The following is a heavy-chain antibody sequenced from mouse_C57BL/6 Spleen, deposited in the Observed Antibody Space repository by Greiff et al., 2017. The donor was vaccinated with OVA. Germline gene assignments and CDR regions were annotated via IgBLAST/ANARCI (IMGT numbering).Heavy chain of an antibody. CDR3: ARDGYYVGYYAMDY. CDR1: GFTFSSYA. J-gene: IGHJ4*01. Sequence: EVQLVESGGGLVKPGGSLKLSCAASGFTFSSYAMSWVRQTPEKRLEWVATISDGGSYTYYPDNVKGRFTISRDNAKNNLYLQMSHLKSEDTAMYYCARDGYYVGYYAMDYWGQGTSVTVSS. CDR2: ISDGGSYT. D-gene: IGHD2-3*01. V-gene: IGHV5-4*01.